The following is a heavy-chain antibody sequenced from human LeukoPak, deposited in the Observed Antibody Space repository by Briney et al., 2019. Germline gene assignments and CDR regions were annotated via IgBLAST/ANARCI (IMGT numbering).Heavy chain of an antibody. CDR1: GYTFTGYY. V-gene: IGHV1-2*02. D-gene: IGHD3-3*01. Sequence: ASVKVSCKASGYTFTGYYMHWVRQAPGQGLEWMGWINPNSGGTNYAQKFQGRVIMNRDTSISTAYMELSRLRSDDTAVYYCARDPTIFGVVIENWFDPWGQGTLVTVSS. CDR3: ARDPTIFGVVIENWFDP. J-gene: IGHJ5*02. CDR2: INPNSGGT.